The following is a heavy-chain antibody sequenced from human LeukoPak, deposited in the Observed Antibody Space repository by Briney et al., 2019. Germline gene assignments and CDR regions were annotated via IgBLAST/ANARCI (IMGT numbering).Heavy chain of an antibody. V-gene: IGHV3-11*05. CDR1: GFAVSLTY. CDR3: ARDWVGASSPLDY. Sequence: GGSLRLSCAASGFAVSLTYMNWVRQAPGKGLEWVSYISLTSSHIKYADSVKDRFTISRDNAKNSLYLQMNSLRAEDTAVYYCARDWVGASSPLDYWGQGTLVTVSS. D-gene: IGHD1-26*01. J-gene: IGHJ4*02. CDR2: ISLTSSHI.